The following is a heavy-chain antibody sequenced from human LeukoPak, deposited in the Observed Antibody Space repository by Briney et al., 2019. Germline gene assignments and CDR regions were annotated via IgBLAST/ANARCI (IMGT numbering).Heavy chain of an antibody. CDR2: IQTDGST. V-gene: IGHV3-74*01. CDR1: RFTFTNFW. J-gene: IGHJ5*01. CDR3: ARGLHWNDFNWFDS. D-gene: IGHD1-1*01. Sequence: GGSLTLSCAASRFTFTNFWMNWVRQTPGKGLMWVSRIQTDGSTRYAESVKGRFTISRDNAKNTVYLQMNTLSAEDTAIYYCARGLHWNDFNWFDSWGQGTLVTVSS.